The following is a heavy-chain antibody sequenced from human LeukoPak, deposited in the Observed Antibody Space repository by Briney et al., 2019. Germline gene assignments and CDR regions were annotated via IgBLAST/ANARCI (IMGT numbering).Heavy chain of an antibody. CDR1: GFSFSSYS. Sequence: GGSLRLSCAASGFSFSSYSMNWVRQAPGKGLELVSSISSSSSYIYYVDSVKGRFTISRDNAKNSLYLQMNSLRAEDTAVYYCAELGITMIGGVWGKGTTVTISS. J-gene: IGHJ6*04. CDR3: AELGITMIGGV. CDR2: ISSSSSYI. D-gene: IGHD3-10*02. V-gene: IGHV3-21*01.